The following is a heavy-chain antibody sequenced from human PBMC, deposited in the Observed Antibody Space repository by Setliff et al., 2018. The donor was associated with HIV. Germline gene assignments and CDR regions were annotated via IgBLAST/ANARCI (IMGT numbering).Heavy chain of an antibody. CDR2: IIHSGST. CDR1: GYSISSGYY. V-gene: IGHV4-34*12. Sequence: SETLSLTCTVSGYSISSGYYWSWIRQPPGKGLGWIGEIIHSGSTNYNPSLKSRVTISVDTSKNQFSLKLSSVTAADTAVYYCARGGYSWSFDYWGQGTLVTVSS. J-gene: IGHJ4*02. D-gene: IGHD5-18*01. CDR3: ARGGYSWSFDY.